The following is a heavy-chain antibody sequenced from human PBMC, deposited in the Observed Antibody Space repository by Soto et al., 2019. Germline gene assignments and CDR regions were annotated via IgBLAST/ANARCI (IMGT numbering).Heavy chain of an antibody. CDR2: IFSSDDK. CDR1: GFSLNTDGMG. J-gene: IGHJ4*02. Sequence: QVTLKEAGPVLVKPTETLTLTCTVSGFSLNTDGMGVSWIRQPTGKALEWLAQIFSSDDKTYSASLKSRLSISKNSTGSQVGLSVTNMDPGDTATYSCARIRGYDSLVPVDYWGQGILVTVSS. CDR3: ARIRGYDSLVPVDY. V-gene: IGHV2-26*01. D-gene: IGHD5-12*01.